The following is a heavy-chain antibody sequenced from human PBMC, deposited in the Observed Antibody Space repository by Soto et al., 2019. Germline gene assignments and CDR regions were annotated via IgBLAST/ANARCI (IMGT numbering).Heavy chain of an antibody. CDR2: INPSGGST. V-gene: IGHV1-46*03. D-gene: IGHD3-10*01. CDR1: GYTFTSYY. J-gene: IGHJ6*03. CDR3: ARSYGSGYYNYYMDV. Sequence: QVQLVQSGAEVKKPGASVKVSCKASGYTFTSYYMHWVRQAPGQGLEWMGIINPSGGSTSYAQKFQGRVTMTRDTSTSTIYMELSSLRSDDTAVYYCARSYGSGYYNYYMDVWGKGTTVTVSS.